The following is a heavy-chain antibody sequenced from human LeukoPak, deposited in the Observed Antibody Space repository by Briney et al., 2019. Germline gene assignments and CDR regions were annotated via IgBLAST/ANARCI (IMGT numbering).Heavy chain of an antibody. CDR2: IYYSGST. D-gene: IGHD1-20*01. Sequence: SETLSLTCTVSGGSISSHYWNWIRQPPGKGLEWIGYIYYSGSTNYNPSLKSRVTISVDTSKNQFSLKLSSVTAADTAVYYCARDSRVTGTTSWGQGTLVTVSS. CDR1: GGSISSHY. J-gene: IGHJ4*02. V-gene: IGHV4-59*11. CDR3: ARDSRVTGTTS.